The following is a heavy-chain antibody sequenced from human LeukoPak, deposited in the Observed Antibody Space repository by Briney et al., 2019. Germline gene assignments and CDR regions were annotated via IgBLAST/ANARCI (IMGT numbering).Heavy chain of an antibody. CDR2: IYYSGST. V-gene: IGHV4-34*01. CDR1: GGSFSGYY. J-gene: IGHJ6*03. CDR3: ARTAMVRGVILYYYYMDV. Sequence: SETLSLTCAVYGGSFSGYYWSWIRQPPGKGLEWIGNIYYSGSTYYNPSLKSRVTISLDTSKNQFSLKLSSVTAADTAVYYCARTAMVRGVILYYYYMDVWGKGTTVTVSS. D-gene: IGHD3-10*01.